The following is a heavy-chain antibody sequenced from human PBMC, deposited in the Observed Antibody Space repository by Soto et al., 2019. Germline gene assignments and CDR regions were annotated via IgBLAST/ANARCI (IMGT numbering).Heavy chain of an antibody. J-gene: IGHJ3*02. D-gene: IGHD2-2*01. CDR1: GFTFSSYW. Sequence: GGSLRLSCAASGFTFSSYWMSWVRQAPGKGLEWVANIKQDGSEKYYVDSVRGRFTISRDNAKNSLYLQMNSLRAEDTAVYYCARGGYCSSTSCQGPDAFDIWGQGTMVTVSS. CDR2: IKQDGSEK. V-gene: IGHV3-7*03. CDR3: ARGGYCSSTSCQGPDAFDI.